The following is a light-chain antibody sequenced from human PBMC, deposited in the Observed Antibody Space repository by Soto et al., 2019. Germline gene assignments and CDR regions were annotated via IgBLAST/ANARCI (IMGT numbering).Light chain of an antibody. CDR2: DAS. Sequence: EIVLTQSPATLSLSPGERATLSRRASQIINNYLAWYQQKPGQAPRLLIYDASIRATGIPAKFSGSGSGTDFTLTISSLEPEDFAVYYCQHRGTWPPFTFGPGTKLDIK. V-gene: IGKV3-11*01. CDR3: QHRGTWPPFT. CDR1: QIINNY. J-gene: IGKJ3*01.